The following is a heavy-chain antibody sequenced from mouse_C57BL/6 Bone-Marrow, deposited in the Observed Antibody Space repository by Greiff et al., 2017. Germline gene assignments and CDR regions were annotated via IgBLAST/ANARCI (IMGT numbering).Heavy chain of an antibody. CDR3: ARRGYGSSPYYFDY. D-gene: IGHD1-1*01. Sequence: VKLQQSGAELARPGASVKLSCKASGYTFTSYGISWVKQRTGQGLEWIGEIYPRSGNTYYNEKFKGKATLTADKSSSTAYMELRSLTSEDSAFYFCARRGYGSSPYYFDYWGQGTTLTVSS. CDR1: GYTFTSYG. CDR2: IYPRSGNT. J-gene: IGHJ2*01. V-gene: IGHV1-81*01.